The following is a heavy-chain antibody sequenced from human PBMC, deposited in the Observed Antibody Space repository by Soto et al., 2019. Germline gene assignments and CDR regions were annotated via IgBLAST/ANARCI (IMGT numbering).Heavy chain of an antibody. D-gene: IGHD3-3*01. J-gene: IGHJ6*02. CDR2: IYPGDSDT. CDR1: GYSFTSYW. CDR3: ARHLDFWSGYPDV. V-gene: IGHV5-51*01. Sequence: PGESLKISCKGSGYSFTSYWIGWVRQMPGKGLEWMGIIYPGDSDTRYSPSFQGQVTISADKSISTAYLQWSSLKASGTAMYYCARHLDFWSGYPDVWGQGTTVTVSS.